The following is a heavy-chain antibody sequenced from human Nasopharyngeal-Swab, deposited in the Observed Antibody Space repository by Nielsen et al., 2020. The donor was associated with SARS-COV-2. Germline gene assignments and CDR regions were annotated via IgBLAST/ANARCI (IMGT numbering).Heavy chain of an antibody. CDR1: GFTFTSSA. CDR3: AVASSGWYFPQGAFDI. J-gene: IGHJ3*02. V-gene: IGHV1-58*01. D-gene: IGHD6-19*01. CDR2: IVVGSGNT. Sequence: SVKVSCKASGFTFTSSAVQWVRQARGQRLEWIGWIVVGSGNTNYAQKFQERVTITRDMSTSTAYMELSSPRSEDTAVYYCAVASSGWYFPQGAFDIWGQGTMVTVSS.